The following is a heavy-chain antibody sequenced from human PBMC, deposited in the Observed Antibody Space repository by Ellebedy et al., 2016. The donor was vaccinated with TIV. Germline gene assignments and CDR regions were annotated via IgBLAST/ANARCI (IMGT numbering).Heavy chain of an antibody. CDR2: IKQDGSEK. J-gene: IGHJ5*02. CDR1: GFTFSFYW. V-gene: IGHV3-7*01. D-gene: IGHD2-2*01. CDR3: ARGRYSCSSTSCYAQSWFDP. Sequence: GESLKISCAASGFTFSFYWMGWVRQAPGKGLEWVANIKQDGSEKHYADSVKGRFTISRDNAKNSLYLQMNSLGAEDTAVYFCARGRYSCSSTSCYAQSWFDPWGQGTLVTVSS.